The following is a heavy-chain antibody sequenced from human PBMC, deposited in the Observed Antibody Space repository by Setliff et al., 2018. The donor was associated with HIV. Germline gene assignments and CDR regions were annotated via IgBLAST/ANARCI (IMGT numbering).Heavy chain of an antibody. Sequence: PSETLSLTCTVSGGSISSSHSYWGWIRQPPGKGLEWIGSIFYTGSAYYYNPSLKSRVTISVDASNNQFSLRLTSVTATDTAVYYCARSPAAEDFWGQGTLVTVSS. CDR1: GGSISSSHSY. D-gene: IGHD6-13*01. CDR3: ARSPAAEDF. J-gene: IGHJ4*02. V-gene: IGHV4-39*01. CDR2: IFYTGSAY.